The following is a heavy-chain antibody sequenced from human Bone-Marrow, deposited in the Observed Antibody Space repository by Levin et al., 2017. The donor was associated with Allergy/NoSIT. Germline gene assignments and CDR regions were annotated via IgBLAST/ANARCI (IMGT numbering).Heavy chain of an antibody. CDR2: INTNTGNP. D-gene: IGHD3-3*01. CDR3: ASTYNFWSGDNWFDP. CDR1: GYTFSSYA. V-gene: IGHV7-4-1*02. J-gene: IGHJ5*02. Sequence: PGESLKISCKSSGYTFSSYAMNWVRQAPGQGLEWMGWINTNTGNPTYAQGFTGRFVFSLDTSVNTAYLQISSLKAEDTAVYYCASTYNFWSGDNWFDPWGQGTLVTVSS.